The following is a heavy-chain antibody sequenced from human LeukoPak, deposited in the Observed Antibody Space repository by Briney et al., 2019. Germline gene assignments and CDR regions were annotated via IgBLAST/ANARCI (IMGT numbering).Heavy chain of an antibody. CDR1: GLTVSSNY. J-gene: IGHJ3*02. Sequence: PGGSLRLSCAASGLTVSSNYMNWVRQAPGKGLEWVSVLYSNGDPYYAVSVKGRFTISRDNSKNTLYLQMNSLRDEDTAVYYCARDPTTDGKKRRGAFDIWGQGTLVTVS. D-gene: IGHD4-17*01. CDR2: LYSNGDP. V-gene: IGHV3-66*01. CDR3: ARDPTTDGKKRRGAFDI.